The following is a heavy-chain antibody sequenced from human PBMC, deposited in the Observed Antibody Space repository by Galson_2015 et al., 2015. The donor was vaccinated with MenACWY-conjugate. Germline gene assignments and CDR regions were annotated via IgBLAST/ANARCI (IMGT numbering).Heavy chain of an antibody. CDR3: VRPIMTFVAVRSLDN. Sequence: SLRLSCAASGFPFYSYWMTWVRQAPGKGLEWVANVKSDGSEQYYVDSVRGRFTISRDNAKNSLFLQMNSLRPEDTAVYYCVRPIMTFVAVRSLDNWGQGTVV. CDR2: VKSDGSEQ. D-gene: IGHD3-3*02. J-gene: IGHJ4*02. CDR1: GFPFYSYW. V-gene: IGHV3-7*01.